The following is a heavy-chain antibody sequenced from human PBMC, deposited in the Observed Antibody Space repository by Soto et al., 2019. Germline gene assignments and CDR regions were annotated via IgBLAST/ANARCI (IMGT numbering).Heavy chain of an antibody. CDR2: LWYDGTQK. V-gene: IGHV3-33*01. CDR1: GFTFNTYS. Sequence: QVQLEESGGGVFKPGRSLRLSCEASGFTFNTYSMHWVRQPPGKGLEWLAALWYDGTQKYYADSVKGRFIISRDNSKKTLYLEMNSLRAEDTAVYYCARAGGTTVTGLWHFDSWGQGTLVTVSS. CDR3: ARAGGTTVTGLWHFDS. J-gene: IGHJ4*02. D-gene: IGHD4-17*01.